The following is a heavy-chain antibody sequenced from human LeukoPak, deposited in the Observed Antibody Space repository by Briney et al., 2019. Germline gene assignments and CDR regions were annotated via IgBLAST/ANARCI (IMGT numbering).Heavy chain of an antibody. D-gene: IGHD5-12*01. CDR3: ANPQSRGYDYLDY. Sequence: GGSLRLSCAASGFTFSSFGMHWVRQAPGKGLEWVAVISIDGSEKYYADSVKGRFSISRDNSKNTLYLQMNSLRGDDTAVYYCANPQSRGYDYLDYWGQGTLVTVSS. J-gene: IGHJ4*02. CDR1: GFTFSSFG. V-gene: IGHV3-30*18. CDR2: ISIDGSEK.